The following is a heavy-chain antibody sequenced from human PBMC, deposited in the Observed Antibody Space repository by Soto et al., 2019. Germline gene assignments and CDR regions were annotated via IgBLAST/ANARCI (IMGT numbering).Heavy chain of an antibody. J-gene: IGHJ5*02. Sequence: ASVKASCKASGYTFTGYYMHWVRQAPGQGLEWMGWINPNSGGTNYAQKFQGWVTMTRDTSISTAYMELSRLRSDDTAVYYCARAPYYYDSSGYSSRGWFDPWGQGTLVTVSS. D-gene: IGHD3-22*01. V-gene: IGHV1-2*04. CDR3: ARAPYYYDSSGYSSRGWFDP. CDR1: GYTFTGYY. CDR2: INPNSGGT.